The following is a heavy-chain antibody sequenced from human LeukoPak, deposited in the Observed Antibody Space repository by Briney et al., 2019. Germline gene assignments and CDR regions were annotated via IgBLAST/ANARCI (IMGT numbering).Heavy chain of an antibody. CDR2: INPSGGST. V-gene: IGHV1-46*01. CDR1: GYTFTSYY. D-gene: IGHD1-7*01. CDR3: ARGMQGTTSWFDP. Sequence: ASVKVSCKASGYTFTSYYMHWVRQAPGQGLEWMGIINPSGGSTSYAQKFQGRVTMTRDVSKSTVYMELSSLSSEDTAVYYCARGMQGTTSWFDPWGQGTLVTVSS. J-gene: IGHJ5*02.